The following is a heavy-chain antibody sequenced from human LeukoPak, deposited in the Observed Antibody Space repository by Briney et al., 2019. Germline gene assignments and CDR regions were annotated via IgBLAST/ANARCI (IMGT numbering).Heavy chain of an antibody. CDR3: ATGRRDYYYDRSGSYYFDY. V-gene: IGHV1-24*01. CDR1: GYTLTELS. J-gene: IGHJ4*02. CDR2: FDPEDGET. D-gene: IGHD3-22*01. Sequence: ASVKVSYEVSGYTLTELSMHWVRQAPGKGLEWMGGFDPEDGETIYAQKFQGRVTMTEDTSTDTAYMELSSLRSEDTAVYYCATGRRDYYYDRSGSYYFDYWGQGTLVTASS.